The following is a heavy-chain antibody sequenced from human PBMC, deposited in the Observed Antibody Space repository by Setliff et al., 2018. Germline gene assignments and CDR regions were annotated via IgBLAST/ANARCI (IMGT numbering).Heavy chain of an antibody. CDR1: GGSINSGGYY. CDR2: IYYSGST. V-gene: IGHV4-31*03. J-gene: IGHJ6*03. D-gene: IGHD1-26*01. Sequence: SETLSLTCTVSGGSINSGGYYWSWIRQHPGKGLEWIGYIYYSGSTYYNPSLKSRVTISVDTSKNQFSLKLSSVTAADTAVYHCARDRLLVGARYAMDVWGKGTTVTVSS. CDR3: ARDRLLVGARYAMDV.